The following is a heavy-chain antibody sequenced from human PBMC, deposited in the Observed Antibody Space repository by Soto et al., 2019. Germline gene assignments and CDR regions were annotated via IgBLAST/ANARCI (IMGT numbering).Heavy chain of an antibody. V-gene: IGHV3-23*01. CDR3: ARITRS. Sequence: GGSLRLSCAGSGFTFSSYGLPWVRQAPGKGLEWVSSLTGDAKTTSYADSVKGRFTVSRDISKNTFYLQMDSLRAEDTAMYFCARITRSWGQGTLVTVSS. CDR2: LTGDAKTT. D-gene: IGHD3-3*01. J-gene: IGHJ5*02. CDR1: GFTFSSYG.